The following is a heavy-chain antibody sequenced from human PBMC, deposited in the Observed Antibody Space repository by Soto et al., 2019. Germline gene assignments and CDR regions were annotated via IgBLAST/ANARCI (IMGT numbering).Heavy chain of an antibody. CDR3: ARGPRVGYYDSSGYYPY. J-gene: IGHJ4*02. CDR1: GGSIRRGGYY. D-gene: IGHD3-22*01. V-gene: IGHV4-31*03. CDR2: IYYSGST. Sequence: SETLSLTCSVSGGSIRRGGYYWSWIRQHPGKGLEWIGYIYYSGSTYYNPSLKSRVTISVDTSKNQFSLKLSSVTAADTAVYYCARGPRVGYYDSSGYYPYWGQGTLVTVSS.